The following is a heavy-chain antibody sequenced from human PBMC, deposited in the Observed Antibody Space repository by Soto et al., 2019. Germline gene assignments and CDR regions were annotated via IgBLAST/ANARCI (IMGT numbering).Heavy chain of an antibody. CDR3: ARVPFSSYFVDD. CDR2: INPNSGAT. V-gene: IGHV1-2*04. Sequence: ASVKVSCKASGYTFNGYYMHWVRQAPGQGLEWMGWINPNSGATNYAQKFQGWVTMTRDTSISTMYMELTRLTSDDTAVYYCARVPFSSYFVDDSGQGSLVTVSS. J-gene: IGHJ4*02. CDR1: GYTFNGYY. D-gene: IGHD2-8*01.